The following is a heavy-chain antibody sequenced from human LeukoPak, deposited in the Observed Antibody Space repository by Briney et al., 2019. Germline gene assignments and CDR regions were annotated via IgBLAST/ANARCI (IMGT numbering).Heavy chain of an antibody. CDR1: GGSISSSNW. V-gene: IGHV4-4*02. Sequence: PSGTLSLTCAVSGGSISSSNWWSWVRQPPGKGLEWIGEIYNSGSTNYNPSLKSRVTISVDKSKNQFSLKLSSVTAADTAVYYCASAHPGKAVGMDVWGQGTTVTVSS. J-gene: IGHJ6*01. CDR2: IYNSGST. D-gene: IGHD3-10*01. CDR3: ASAHPGKAVGMDV.